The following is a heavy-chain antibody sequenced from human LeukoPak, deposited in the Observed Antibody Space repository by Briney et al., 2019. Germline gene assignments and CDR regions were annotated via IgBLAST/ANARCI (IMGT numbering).Heavy chain of an antibody. Sequence: GGSLRLSCAASGFTVSSNYMSWVRQAPGKGQEWVSVIYSGGSTYYADSVKGRFTISRDNSKNTLYLQMNSLRAEDTAVYYCARAILSGYAISGYFDYWGQGTLVTVSS. D-gene: IGHD5-12*01. CDR2: IYSGGST. V-gene: IGHV3-53*01. J-gene: IGHJ4*02. CDR3: ARAILSGYAISGYFDY. CDR1: GFTVSSNY.